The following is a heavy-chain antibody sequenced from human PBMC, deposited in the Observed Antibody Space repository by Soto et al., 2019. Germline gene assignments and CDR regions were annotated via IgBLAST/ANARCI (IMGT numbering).Heavy chain of an antibody. D-gene: IGHD1-1*01. Sequence: EVQLLESGGGLVQPGKSLRLSCAASGFTFSSYAMSWVRQAPGKGLEWVSVISGSGDSTYYADSVKGRFTISRDNSKNTLYLQMNSLRADDTAVYYCAKRATGAYFDYWGQGTLVTVSS. CDR1: GFTFSSYA. J-gene: IGHJ4*02. CDR2: ISGSGDST. V-gene: IGHV3-23*01. CDR3: AKRATGAYFDY.